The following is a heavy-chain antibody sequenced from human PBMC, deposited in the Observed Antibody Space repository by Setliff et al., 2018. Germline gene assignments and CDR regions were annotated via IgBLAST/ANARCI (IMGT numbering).Heavy chain of an antibody. CDR3: AREGVDTRSSTDYRYYMDV. CDR1: GGTFSSYG. J-gene: IGHJ6*03. D-gene: IGHD5-18*01. CDR2: TIPIFGST. Sequence: SVKVSCKASGGTFSSYGISWVRQAPGQGVEWMGGTIPIFGSTNYAQKFQDRVTIITDESTSTAYMELSSLRTEDSAVYYCAREGVDTRSSTDYRYYMDVWGKGTTVTVSS. V-gene: IGHV1-69*05.